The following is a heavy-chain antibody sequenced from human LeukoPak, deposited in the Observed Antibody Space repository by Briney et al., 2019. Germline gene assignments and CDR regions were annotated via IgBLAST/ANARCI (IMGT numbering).Heavy chain of an antibody. CDR3: AKDGGEMATNDYFDY. CDR1: GFTFSSYA. CDR2: ISGSGGST. D-gene: IGHD5-24*01. V-gene: IGHV3-23*01. J-gene: IGHJ4*02. Sequence: GGSLRLSCAASGFTFSSYAMSWVRQAPGEGLEWVSAISGSGGSTYYADSVKGRFTISRDNSKNTLYLQMNSLRAEDTAVYYCAKDGGEMATNDYFDYWGQGTLVTVSS.